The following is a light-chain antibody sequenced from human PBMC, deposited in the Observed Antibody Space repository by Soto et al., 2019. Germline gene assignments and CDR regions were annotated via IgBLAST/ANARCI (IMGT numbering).Light chain of an antibody. J-gene: IGKJ1*01. CDR2: GAS. V-gene: IGKV3-20*01. CDR1: QSVSSSY. Sequence: EIVLTQSPGTLSLSPGERATLSCRASQSVSSSYLAWYQQKPGQAPSLLIYGASSRATGIPDRFSGSGSGTDFTLTISRLEPEDFAVYYCQLYGSSPPWTFGQGTKVEIK. CDR3: QLYGSSPPWT.